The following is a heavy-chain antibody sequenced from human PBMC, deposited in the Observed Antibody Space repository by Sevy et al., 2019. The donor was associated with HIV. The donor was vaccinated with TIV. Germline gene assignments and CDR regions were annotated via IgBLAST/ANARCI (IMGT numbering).Heavy chain of an antibody. Sequence: GGSLRLSCAASGFSFISYAMNWVRQAPGKGLEWVSAISGSDGATYYADSVKGRFSISRDNSKNTLYLQMDSLRAEDTAVYYCAKTVNSGGGVVPAANYYYYGMDVWGQGTTVTVSS. CDR1: GFSFISYA. D-gene: IGHD2-2*01. CDR3: AKTVNSGGGVVPAANYYYYGMDV. CDR2: ISGSDGAT. V-gene: IGHV3-23*01. J-gene: IGHJ6*02.